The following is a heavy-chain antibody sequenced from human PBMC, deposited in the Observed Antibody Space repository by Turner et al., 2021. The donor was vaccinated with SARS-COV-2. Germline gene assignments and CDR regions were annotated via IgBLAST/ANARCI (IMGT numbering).Heavy chain of an antibody. Sequence: QVHLQQWGAGRLKPSETLSLTCAVYGGSFSGYYWTWIRQLPGKGLEWIGEIHPSGSSYYNPSLKSRVTIAQDTSKSQFSLNLSTVTAADTAVYHCSRGDDSRKSGLLWGQGTLVTVSS. D-gene: IGHD2-21*02. V-gene: IGHV4-34*01. CDR3: SRGDDSRKSGLL. CDR1: GGSFSGYY. CDR2: IHPSGSS. J-gene: IGHJ4*02.